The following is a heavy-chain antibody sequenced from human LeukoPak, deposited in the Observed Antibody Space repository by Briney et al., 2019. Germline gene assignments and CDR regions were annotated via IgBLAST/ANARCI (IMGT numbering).Heavy chain of an antibody. CDR2: INYSGNT. CDR3: ARMGTAYCRGGNCYSDKYFDY. J-gene: IGHJ4*02. Sequence: SETLSLTCAVYGGSLSGYYWTWIRQSPGKGLEWIGEINYSGNTNYNRSLKSRVTISADTSKNQFSLSLTSVTAADTAVYYCARMGTAYCRGGNCYSDKYFDYWGQGTQVTVSS. V-gene: IGHV4-34*01. D-gene: IGHD2-15*01. CDR1: GGSLSGYY.